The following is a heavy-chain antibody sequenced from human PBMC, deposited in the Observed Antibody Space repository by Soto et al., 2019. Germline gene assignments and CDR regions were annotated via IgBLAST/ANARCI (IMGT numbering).Heavy chain of an antibody. CDR3: ARHFPVESGARTMGGFDI. Sequence: SETLSLTCTVSGDSVSSEYWSWIRQPPGKGLEWIGHMYDSGSTNYNPSLKSRVTISVDTSKNQFSLKLTSVTAADTAMYFCARHFPVESGARTMGGFDIWGQGAMVTVSS. CDR1: GDSVSSEY. D-gene: IGHD2-8*02. J-gene: IGHJ3*02. CDR2: MYDSGST. V-gene: IGHV4-59*08.